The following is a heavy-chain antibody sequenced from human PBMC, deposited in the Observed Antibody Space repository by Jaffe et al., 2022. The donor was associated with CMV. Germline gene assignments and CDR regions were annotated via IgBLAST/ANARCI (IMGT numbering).Heavy chain of an antibody. J-gene: IGHJ3*02. CDR1: GYTFTSYA. D-gene: IGHD6-13*01. CDR2: INTGNGNT. CDR3: ARGYRGNTGALDI. V-gene: IGHV1-3*04. Sequence: QVQLVQSGAEVKKPGASVTVSCKASGYTFTSYAMHWVRQAPGQRLEWMGWINTGNGNTKFSQKFQGRVTITRDTSATTAYMELTSLRFEDTAIYYCARGYRGNTGALDIWGQGAMVAVSP.